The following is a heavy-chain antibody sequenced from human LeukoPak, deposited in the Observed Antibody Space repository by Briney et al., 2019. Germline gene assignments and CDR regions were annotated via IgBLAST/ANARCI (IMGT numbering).Heavy chain of an antibody. V-gene: IGHV4-4*07. D-gene: IGHD6-13*01. Sequence: SETLSLTCTVSGGSISSHYWSWIRQPAGKGLEWIGRIYTSGSTNYNPSLKSRVTMSVDTSKNQFSLKLSSVTAADTAVYYCAREEESSSWYKYWGQGTLVTVSS. CDR2: IYTSGST. J-gene: IGHJ4*02. CDR3: AREEESSSWYKY. CDR1: GGSISSHY.